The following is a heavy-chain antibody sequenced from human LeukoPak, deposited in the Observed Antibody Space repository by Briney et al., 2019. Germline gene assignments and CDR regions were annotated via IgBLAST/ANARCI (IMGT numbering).Heavy chain of an antibody. Sequence: GGSPRLSCAASGFTFSRYGMHWVRQAPGRGLEGVAVIWYDGSNQYYADSVKGRFTISRDNSKNTLYLQMNSLRAEDTAVYYCARDHKPWELSSFDYWGQGTLVTVSS. V-gene: IGHV3-33*01. CDR1: GFTFSRYG. D-gene: IGHD1-26*01. CDR2: IWYDGSNQ. CDR3: ARDHKPWELSSFDY. J-gene: IGHJ4*02.